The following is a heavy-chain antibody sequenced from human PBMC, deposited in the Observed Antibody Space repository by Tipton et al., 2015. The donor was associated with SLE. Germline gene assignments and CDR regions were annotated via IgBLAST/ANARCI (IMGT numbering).Heavy chain of an antibody. Sequence: GLVKPSETLSLTCSVSGASISSHYWSWIRQPPGKELEWIGYIYHTGSTNYNPSLRSRVAISVDTSKNQFSLILNSLAGADTAVYYCARGIATGAIFGVVPLFWGQGRMVSVSS. D-gene: IGHD3-3*01. CDR2: IYHTGST. CDR3: ARGIATGAIFGVVPLF. J-gene: IGHJ3*01. V-gene: IGHV4-59*11. CDR1: GASISSHY.